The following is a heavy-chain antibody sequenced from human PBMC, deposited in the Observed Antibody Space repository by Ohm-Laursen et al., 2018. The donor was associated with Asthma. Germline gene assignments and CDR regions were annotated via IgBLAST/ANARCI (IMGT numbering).Heavy chain of an antibody. CDR1: GYTFSTYG. D-gene: IGHD4-17*01. V-gene: IGHV1-2*06. J-gene: IGHJ4*02. CDR3: ASGLAGDYGDYVPDF. CDR2: FNPNDGAT. Sequence: ASVKVSCNASGYTFSTYGISWVRQAPGQGLEWMGRFNPNDGATSFAQKFQGRVTMTWDTSITTAYMELSRLTSDDTAVYYCASGLAGDYGDYVPDFWGQGSLVTVSA.